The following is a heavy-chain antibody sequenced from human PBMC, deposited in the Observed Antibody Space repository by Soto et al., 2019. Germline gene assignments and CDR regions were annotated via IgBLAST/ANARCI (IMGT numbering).Heavy chain of an antibody. CDR1: GFTFRSYA. CDR2: ISYDEIDK. CDR3: APALDFWSAYFDY. V-gene: IGHV3-30-3*01. Sequence: QVWQVESGGGVVQAGRSLRLSCAASGFTFRSYAMHWVRQAPGKGLEWVAIISYDEIDKYYADSVKGRFTISRDNSKNTLYLQTNSLRTEDTAVYYCAPALDFWSAYFDYWGQGSLVTVSS. J-gene: IGHJ4*02. D-gene: IGHD3-3*01.